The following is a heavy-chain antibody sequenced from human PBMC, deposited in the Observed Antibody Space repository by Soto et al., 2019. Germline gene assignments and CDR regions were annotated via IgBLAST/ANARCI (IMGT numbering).Heavy chain of an antibody. D-gene: IGHD6-19*01. J-gene: IGHJ6*02. CDR3: GRGSGSGLYFYSKDV. CDR2: ISYDGSNK. CDR1: GFTFSSYA. Sequence: SLRLSCAPSGFTFSSYAMHWVRQAPGKGLEWVAVISYDGSNKYYADSVKGRFTISRDNSKNTLYLQMNSLRAGDTVVYYCGRGSGSGLYFYSKDVWGQWTTVT. V-gene: IGHV3-30-3*01.